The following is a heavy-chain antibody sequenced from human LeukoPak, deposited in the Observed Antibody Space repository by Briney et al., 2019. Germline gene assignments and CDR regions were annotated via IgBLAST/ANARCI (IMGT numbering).Heavy chain of an antibody. D-gene: IGHD1-26*01. CDR3: ARPGGFSGSKYYFDY. V-gene: IGHV4-34*01. J-gene: IGHJ4*02. CDR2: INHSGST. Sequence: KPSETLSLTCAVYGGSFSGYYWSWIRQPPGKGLEWIGEINHSGSTNYNPSLKSRVTISVDTSKNQFSLKLSSVTAADTAVYYCARPGGFSGSKYYFDYWGQGTLVTVSS. CDR1: GGSFSGYY.